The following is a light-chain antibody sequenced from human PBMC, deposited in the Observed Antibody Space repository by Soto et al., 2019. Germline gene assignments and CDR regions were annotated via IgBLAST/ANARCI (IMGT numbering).Light chain of an antibody. CDR3: QQYNNWPRT. J-gene: IGKJ1*01. Sequence: EVVLTQSPATLSVSPGERSTLSCRASQSISNNLAWYQQKPGQAPRLFIYGASTRATTIPARFSGSGSGSEFTLTISSLQSEDSAVYYCQQYNNWPRTFGQGTKVDIK. CDR1: QSISNN. V-gene: IGKV3-15*01. CDR2: GAS.